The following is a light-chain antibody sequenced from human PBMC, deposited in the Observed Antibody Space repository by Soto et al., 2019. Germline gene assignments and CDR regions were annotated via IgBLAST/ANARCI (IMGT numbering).Light chain of an antibody. J-gene: IGLJ2*01. Sequence: QSVLTQPPSVSGAPGQRVTIPCTGSRSNIGGSYDVHWYQQIPGTAPKLLIYTNNRRPSGVPDRFSGSKSGTSASLAITGLQAEDEADYYCQSYDSSLRGVVFGGGTKLTVL. V-gene: IGLV1-40*01. CDR1: RSNIGGSYD. CDR2: TNN. CDR3: QSYDSSLRGVV.